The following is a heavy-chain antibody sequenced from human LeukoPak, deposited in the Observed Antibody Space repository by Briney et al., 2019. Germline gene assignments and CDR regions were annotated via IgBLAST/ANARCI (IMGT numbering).Heavy chain of an antibody. CDR3: ARAITPKGYYYGMDV. Sequence: MHWVRQAPGQGLEWMGIINPSGGSTSYAQKFQGRVTMTRDTSTSTVYMELSSLRSEDTAVYYCARAITPKGYYYGMDVWGQGTTVTVSS. CDR2: INPSGGST. J-gene: IGHJ6*02. V-gene: IGHV1-46*01. D-gene: IGHD5-12*01.